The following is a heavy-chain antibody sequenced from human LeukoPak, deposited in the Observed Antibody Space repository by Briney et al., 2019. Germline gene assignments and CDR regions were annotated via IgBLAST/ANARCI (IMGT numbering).Heavy chain of an antibody. D-gene: IGHD3-10*01. CDR3: AREYRGVTDY. CDR1: GLTFDDYA. V-gene: IGHV3-9*01. Sequence: GGSLRLSCAASGLTFDDYAMHWVRQAPGKGLEWVSGISWNSGSIAYADSVKGRFTISRDNAKNSLYLQMNSLRAEDTAVYYCAREYRGVTDYWGQGTLVTVSP. J-gene: IGHJ4*02. CDR2: ISWNSGSI.